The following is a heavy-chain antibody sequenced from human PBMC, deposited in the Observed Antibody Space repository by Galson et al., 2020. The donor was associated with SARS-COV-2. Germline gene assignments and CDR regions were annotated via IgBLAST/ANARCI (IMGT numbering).Heavy chain of an antibody. Sequence: KMSGPTLVKPTQPLTLTCNFSGFSLSNTGVGVGWIRQPPGQALEWLALVYWDDDKRYRPSLKSRLTITKDTSKNQVVLTMANMDPVDTGTYYCAHKPPGGPVADAFDVWGRGTKVTVSS. J-gene: IGHJ3*01. CDR3: AHKPPGGPVADAFDV. CDR2: VYWDDDK. V-gene: IGHV2-5*02. D-gene: IGHD3-10*01. CDR1: GFSLSNTGVG.